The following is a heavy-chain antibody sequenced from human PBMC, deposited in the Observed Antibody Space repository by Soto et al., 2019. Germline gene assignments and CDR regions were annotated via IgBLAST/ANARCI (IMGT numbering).Heavy chain of an antibody. D-gene: IGHD4-17*01. CDR3: ARDHYGDYVLYYYYGIDV. CDR1: GFTFSSYG. J-gene: IGHJ6*04. CDR2: IWYDGSNK. Sequence: GGSLRLSCAASGFTFSSYGMHWVRQAPGKSLEWVAVIWYDGSNKYYADSVKGRFTISRDNSKNTLYLQMNSLRAEDTAVYYCARDHYGDYVLYYYYGIDVCRRGTTVTVSS. V-gene: IGHV3-33*01.